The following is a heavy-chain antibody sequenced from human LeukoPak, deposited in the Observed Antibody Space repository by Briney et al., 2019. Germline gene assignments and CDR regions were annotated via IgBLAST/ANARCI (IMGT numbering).Heavy chain of an antibody. D-gene: IGHD3-9*01. V-gene: IGHV4-59*01. J-gene: IGHJ6*02. CDR2: IYYSGST. Sequence: PSETLSLTCTVSGGSISSYYWSWIRQPPGKGLEWIGYIYYSGSTNYNPSLKSRVTISVDTSKNQFSLKLSSVTAADTAVYYCARASLKYYDILTGYYNGGYYYGMDVWGQGTTVTVSS. CDR1: GGSISSYY. CDR3: ARASLKYYDILTGYYNGGYYYGMDV.